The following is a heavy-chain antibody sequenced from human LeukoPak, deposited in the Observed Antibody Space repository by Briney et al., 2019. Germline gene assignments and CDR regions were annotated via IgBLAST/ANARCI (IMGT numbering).Heavy chain of an antibody. CDR3: ARIRAVRIGAAGGYYYYYYYMDV. Sequence: RESGPALVKPTQTLTLTCTFSGFSLNTSEMCVSWIRQPPGKALEWLARIDWDDDKYYSTSLKTRLTISKDTSKNQVVLTMTNMDPVDTATYYCARIRAVRIGAAGGYYYYYYYMDVWGKGTTVTISS. CDR1: GFSLNTSEMC. V-gene: IGHV2-70*11. CDR2: IDWDDDK. J-gene: IGHJ6*03. D-gene: IGHD6-13*01.